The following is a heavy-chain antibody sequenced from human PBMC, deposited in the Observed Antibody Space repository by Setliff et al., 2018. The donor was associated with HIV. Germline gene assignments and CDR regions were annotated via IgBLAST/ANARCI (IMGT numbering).Heavy chain of an antibody. V-gene: IGHV4-61*09. Sequence: SETLSLTCTVSGGSIWSGSYYWTWIRQPAGKGLEWIGHITASGGATYNPSVKSRVSISLGSPSSEFSLRLNSVSAADTAVYYCARAVVFASGNFWFDPWGPGALVTVSS. CDR2: ITASGGA. CDR3: ARAVVFASGNFWFDP. J-gene: IGHJ5*02. D-gene: IGHD3-3*01. CDR1: GGSIWSGSYY.